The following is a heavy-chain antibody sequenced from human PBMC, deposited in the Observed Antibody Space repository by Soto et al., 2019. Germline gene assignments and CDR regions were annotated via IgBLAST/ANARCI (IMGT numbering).Heavy chain of an antibody. CDR3: AKSPGMYYYDSSGYYLYDY. J-gene: IGHJ4*02. V-gene: IGHV3-23*01. CDR1: GFTFSSYA. D-gene: IGHD3-22*01. Sequence: PGGSLRLSCAASGFTFSSYAMTWVRQAPGKGLEWVSVISGSGVSTYYADSVKGRFTISRDNSKNTLYLQMNSLRAEDTAVYYCAKSPGMYYYDSSGYYLYDYWGQGTQVTVSS. CDR2: ISGSGVST.